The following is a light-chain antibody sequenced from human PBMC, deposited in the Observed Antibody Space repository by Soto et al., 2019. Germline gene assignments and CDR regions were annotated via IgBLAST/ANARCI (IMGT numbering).Light chain of an antibody. CDR1: QSVNSN. V-gene: IGKV3-15*01. CDR2: GAS. J-gene: IGKJ2*01. CDR3: QQYNNWPPYT. Sequence: EIVMTQSPATLSVSPGERATLSCRASQSVNSNLAWYQQKPGQAPSLLIYGASTRATGVPVRFSGSGSGTEFTLTISSLQSEDFAVYYCQQYNNWPPYTFGQGTKLEIK.